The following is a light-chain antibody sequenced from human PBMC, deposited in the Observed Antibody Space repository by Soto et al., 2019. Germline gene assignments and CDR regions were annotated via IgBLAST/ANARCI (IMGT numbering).Light chain of an antibody. CDR1: SSDVGGYNY. V-gene: IGLV2-14*01. CDR3: SSYTSSSTLV. Sequence: QSALTQPASVSGAPGQWITISCTGTSSDVGGYNYVSWYQQHPGKAPKLIIYEVSNRPSGVSNRFSGSKSGNTASLTISGLQAEDEADYYCSSYTSSSTLVFGTGTKLTVL. J-gene: IGLJ1*01. CDR2: EVS.